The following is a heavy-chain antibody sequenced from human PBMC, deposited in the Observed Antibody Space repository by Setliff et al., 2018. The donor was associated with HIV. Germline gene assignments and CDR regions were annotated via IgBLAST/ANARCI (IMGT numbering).Heavy chain of an antibody. J-gene: IGHJ4*02. CDR3: ARALQWLVHYYFDY. CDR1: GYTFSNSD. Sequence: ASVKVSCKASGYTFSNSDINWVRQAPGQGLEWMGWMNPKSGNTGYAQKFQGRVTMTRNTSISTAYMELRSLRSDDTAVYYCARALQWLVHYYFDYWGQGTLVTVSS. V-gene: IGHV1-8*02. D-gene: IGHD6-19*01. CDR2: MNPKSGNT.